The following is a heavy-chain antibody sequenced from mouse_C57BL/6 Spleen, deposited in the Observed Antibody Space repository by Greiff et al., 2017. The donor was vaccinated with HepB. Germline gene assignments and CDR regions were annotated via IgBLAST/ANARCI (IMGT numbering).Heavy chain of an antibody. CDR2: IDPSDSET. D-gene: IGHD1-1*01. CDR3: ARGNYGSSYADY. Sequence: QVQLQQPGAELVRPGSSVKLSCKASGYTFTSYWMHWVKQRPIQGLEWIGNIDPSDSETHYNQKFKDKATLTVDKASSTAYMQLSSLTSEDSAVDYCARGNYGSSYADYWGQGTTLTVSS. J-gene: IGHJ2*01. CDR1: GYTFTSYW. V-gene: IGHV1-52*01.